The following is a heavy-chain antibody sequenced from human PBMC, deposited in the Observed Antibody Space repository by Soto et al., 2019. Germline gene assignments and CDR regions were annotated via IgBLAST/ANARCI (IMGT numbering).Heavy chain of an antibody. CDR2: VIPLFNTP. J-gene: IGHJ6*02. CDR3: AVESRWELRGSFYGMDV. CDR1: GGTFNTYA. Sequence: QVQLVQSGAEVKQPGSSAKVSCKASGGTFNTYAITWVRQAPGQGFEWMGGVIPLFNTPDYAQKFQGRLTIIAEESTSTVYLALSGLSSEDTAVYSCAVESRWELRGSFYGMDVWGPGTTVTVSS. V-gene: IGHV1-69*01. D-gene: IGHD6-13*01.